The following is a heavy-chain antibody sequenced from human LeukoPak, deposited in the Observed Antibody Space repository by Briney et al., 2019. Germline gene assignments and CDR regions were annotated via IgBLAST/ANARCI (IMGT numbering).Heavy chain of an antibody. CDR3: ARGTRGYSYGSRYFDY. CDR2: INHSGST. D-gene: IGHD5-18*01. V-gene: IGHV4-34*01. Sequence: PSETLSLTCAVYGGSFSGYYWSWIRQPPGKGLGWIGEINHSGSTNYNPSLKSRVTISVDTSKNQFSLKLSSVTAADTAVYYCARGTRGYSYGSRYFDYWGQGTLVTVSS. J-gene: IGHJ4*02. CDR1: GGSFSGYY.